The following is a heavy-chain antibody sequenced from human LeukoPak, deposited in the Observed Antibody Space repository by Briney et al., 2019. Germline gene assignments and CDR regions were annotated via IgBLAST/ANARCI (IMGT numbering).Heavy chain of an antibody. CDR1: GFTFSDYY. Sequence: PGGSLRLSCAASGFTFSDYYMSWIRQAPGKGLEWVSYISSSGSTIYYADSVKGRFTISRDNAKNSLYLQMNSLRAEDTALYYCAKDTDSSGWFYFDYWGQGTLVTVSS. V-gene: IGHV3-11*01. D-gene: IGHD6-19*01. J-gene: IGHJ4*02. CDR2: ISSSGSTI. CDR3: AKDTDSSGWFYFDY.